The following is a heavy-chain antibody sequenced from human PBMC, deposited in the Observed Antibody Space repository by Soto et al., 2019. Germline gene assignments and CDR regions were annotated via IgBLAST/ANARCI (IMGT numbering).Heavy chain of an antibody. D-gene: IGHD5-18*01. CDR2: IYYSGST. V-gene: IGHV4-31*03. J-gene: IGHJ4*02. CDR3: ARGPPGYSYGYHY. Sequence: SETLSLTCSVSGGSISSGGYYWSWIRQHPGKGLEWIGYIYYSGSTYYNPSLKSRVTISVDTSKNQFSLKLSSVTAADTAVYYCARGPPGYSYGYHYWGQGTLVTVSS. CDR1: GGSISSGGYY.